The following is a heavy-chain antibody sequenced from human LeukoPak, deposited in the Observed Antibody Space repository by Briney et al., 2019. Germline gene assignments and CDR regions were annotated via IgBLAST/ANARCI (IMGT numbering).Heavy chain of an antibody. Sequence: ASVKVSCKTSGYSFTDYYMHWVRQAPGQGLEWMGWINPNSGVTSSAQKFHGRATMTRDTSITTVYMEVSWLTSDATAIYYCAREGISARSGELVDYFAYWGQGTLVTVSS. V-gene: IGHV1-2*02. CDR3: AREGISARSGELVDYFAY. D-gene: IGHD3-10*01. J-gene: IGHJ4*02. CDR2: INPNSGVT. CDR1: GYSFTDYY.